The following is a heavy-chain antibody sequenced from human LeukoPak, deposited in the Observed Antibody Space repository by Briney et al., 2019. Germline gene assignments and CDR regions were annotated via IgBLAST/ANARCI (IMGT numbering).Heavy chain of an antibody. J-gene: IGHJ6*03. V-gene: IGHV4-4*07. CDR2: IYTSGST. CDR1: GGSISSYY. D-gene: IGHD2-2*01. Sequence: SETLSLTCTVSGGSISSYYWSWIRQPAGKGLEWIGRIYTSGSTNYNPSLKSRVTMSVDTSKNQFSLKLSSVTAADTAVYYCARSVRVVVPAARPPNYYYYMDVWGKGTTVTVSS. CDR3: ARSVRVVVPAARPPNYYYYMDV.